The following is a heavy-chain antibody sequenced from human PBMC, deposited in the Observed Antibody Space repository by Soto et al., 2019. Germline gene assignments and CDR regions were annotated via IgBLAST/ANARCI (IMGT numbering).Heavy chain of an antibody. Sequence: SVEVSCKASGGTLSSYAMSWVRQAPGRGLEWMGGIIPIFGTANYAQKFQGRVTITADKSTSTAYMELSSLRSEDTAVYYCARGVVVPAAMHTLCYYYYGMDVWGQGTTVTVSS. V-gene: IGHV1-69*06. CDR3: ARGVVVPAAMHTLCYYYYGMDV. CDR2: IIPIFGTA. CDR1: GGTLSSYA. J-gene: IGHJ6*02. D-gene: IGHD2-2*01.